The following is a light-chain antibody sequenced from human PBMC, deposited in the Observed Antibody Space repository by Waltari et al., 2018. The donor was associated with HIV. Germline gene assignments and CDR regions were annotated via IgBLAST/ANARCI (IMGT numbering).Light chain of an antibody. CDR1: QSVGTY. CDR2: DAS. V-gene: IGKV3-11*01. J-gene: IGKJ4*01. Sequence: EIVLTQSPATLSLSPGERATLSCRASQSVGTYLAWDQQKPGQAPRLLIYDASNRATGIPARVSGSGSGTDFTLTISSLEPEDFAIYYCQQRSNWPPVTFGGGTKVEIK. CDR3: QQRSNWPPVT.